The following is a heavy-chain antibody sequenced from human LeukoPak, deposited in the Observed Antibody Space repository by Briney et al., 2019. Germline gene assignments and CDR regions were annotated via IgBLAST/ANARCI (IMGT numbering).Heavy chain of an antibody. D-gene: IGHD1-20*01. CDR3: AKNVNGGNWYYFDY. J-gene: IGHJ4*02. Sequence: GGSLRLSCAASGFTFSSYAMAWVRQAPGKGLEWVSAIRGNGRDTYYPASVRGRFTISRDNSKTTLYLQMSSLRAEDTAIFYCAKNVNGGNWYYFDYWGQGTLVTVSS. CDR1: GFTFSSYA. V-gene: IGHV3-23*01. CDR2: IRGNGRDT.